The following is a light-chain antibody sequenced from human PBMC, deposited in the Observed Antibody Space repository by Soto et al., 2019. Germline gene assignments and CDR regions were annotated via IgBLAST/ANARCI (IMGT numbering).Light chain of an antibody. J-gene: IGKJ2*01. Sequence: EIVLTQSPGTLSLSPGERATLSCRASQSVRSNYLAWYQRKPGQAPRLLIYGASTRATGIPDRFSGTGSGTDFTLTISRLEPEDFAVSYCQQYGGSPYTFGQGTKLEIK. CDR3: QQYGGSPYT. V-gene: IGKV3-20*01. CDR2: GAS. CDR1: QSVRSNY.